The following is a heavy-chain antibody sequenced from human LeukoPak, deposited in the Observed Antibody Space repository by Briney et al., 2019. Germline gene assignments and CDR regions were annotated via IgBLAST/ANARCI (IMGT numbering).Heavy chain of an antibody. CDR1: GGSFSGYY. D-gene: IGHD2-15*01. J-gene: IGHJ5*02. CDR2: INHSGST. V-gene: IGHV4-34*01. Sequence: SETLSLTCAVYGGSFSGYYWSWLRQPPGKGLEWIGEINHSGSTNYNPSLKSRVTISVDTSKNQFSLKLSSVTAADTAVYYCARGRYCSGGSCYTRRNWFDPWGQGTLVTVSS. CDR3: ARGRYCSGGSCYTRRNWFDP.